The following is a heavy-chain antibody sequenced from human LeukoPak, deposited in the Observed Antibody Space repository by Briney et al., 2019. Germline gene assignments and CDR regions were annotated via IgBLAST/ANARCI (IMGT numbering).Heavy chain of an antibody. V-gene: IGHV3-7*01. CDR2: IKQDVSEK. Sequence: GGSLRLSCAASGFTFSSYWMSWVRQAPGKGREWVANIKQDVSEKYYVDSVKGRFTISRDNAKNSLYLQMNSLRAEDTAVYYCASHLGYYFYMDVWGKGTTVTVSS. CDR3: ASHLGYYFYMDV. J-gene: IGHJ6*03. CDR1: GFTFSSYW. D-gene: IGHD3-16*01.